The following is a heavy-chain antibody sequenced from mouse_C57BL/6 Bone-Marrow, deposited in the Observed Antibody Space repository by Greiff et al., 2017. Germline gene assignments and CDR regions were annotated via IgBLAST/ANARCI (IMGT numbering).Heavy chain of an antibody. CDR2: INSDGGST. J-gene: IGHJ2*01. V-gene: IGHV5-2*01. D-gene: IGHD1-1*01. CDR3: ASYYGSRDY. Sequence: DVMLVESGGGLVQPGESLKLSCESNEYDFPSHDMSWVRKTPEKRLELVAAINSDGGSTYYPDTMERRSIISRDNTKKTRYLQMSSLSSEDTALYYCASYYGSRDYWGQGTTLTVSS. CDR1: EYDFPSHD.